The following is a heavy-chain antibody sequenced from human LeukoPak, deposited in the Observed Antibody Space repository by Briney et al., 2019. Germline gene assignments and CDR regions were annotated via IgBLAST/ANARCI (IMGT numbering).Heavy chain of an antibody. J-gene: IGHJ4*02. D-gene: IGHD2-2*01. CDR3: YASGF. V-gene: IGHV4-59*01. Sequence: SETLSLTCTVSGGSITSYYCSWIRQPPGKGLEWIGYMYYGGSTNYNPSLKGRVTISGDTSKNQFSLKLSSVTAADTAVYYCYASGFWGQGTLVTVSS. CDR1: GGSITSYY. CDR2: MYYGGST.